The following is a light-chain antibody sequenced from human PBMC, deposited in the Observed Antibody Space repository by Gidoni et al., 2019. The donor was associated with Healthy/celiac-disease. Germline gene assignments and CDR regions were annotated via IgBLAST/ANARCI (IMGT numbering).Light chain of an antibody. CDR2: DAS. V-gene: IGKV1-33*01. CDR3: QQYDNLPWT. J-gene: IGKJ1*01. CDR1: HDISNY. Sequence: DIQMPQSPSSLSASVGDRVTITCQASHDISNYLNWDQQKPGKAPKLLIYDASNLETGVPSRFSGSGSGTDFTFTISSLQPEDIATYYCQQYDNLPWTFGQGTKVEIK.